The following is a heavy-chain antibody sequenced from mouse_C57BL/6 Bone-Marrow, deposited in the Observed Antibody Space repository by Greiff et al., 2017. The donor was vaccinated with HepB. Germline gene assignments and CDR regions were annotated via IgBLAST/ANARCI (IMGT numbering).Heavy chain of an antibody. CDR2: IYPGGGYT. D-gene: IGHD1-1*01. J-gene: IGHJ1*03. Sequence: VQLHQSGAELVRPGTSVKMSCKASGYTFTNYWIGWAKQRPGHGLEWIGDIYPGGGYTNYNEKFKGKAPLTADKSSSTAYMQFSSLTSEDSAIYYCARERNYGSSYGYFDVWGTGTTVTVSS. CDR1: GYTFTNYW. CDR3: ARERNYGSSYGYFDV. V-gene: IGHV1-63*01.